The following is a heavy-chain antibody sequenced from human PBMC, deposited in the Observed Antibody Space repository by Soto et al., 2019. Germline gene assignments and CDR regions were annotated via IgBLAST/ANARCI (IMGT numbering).Heavy chain of an antibody. J-gene: IGHJ4*02. CDR2: ISAYNGNT. CDR3: AKEVAAAGKVFDY. Sequence: ASVKVSCKASGYTFTSYGISWVRQAPGQGLEWMGWISAYNGNTNYAQKFQGRVTMTTDTSTSTAYMDLRSLRSDDTAVYYCAKEVAAAGKVFDYWGQGTLVTVSS. D-gene: IGHD6-13*01. V-gene: IGHV1-18*01. CDR1: GYTFTSYG.